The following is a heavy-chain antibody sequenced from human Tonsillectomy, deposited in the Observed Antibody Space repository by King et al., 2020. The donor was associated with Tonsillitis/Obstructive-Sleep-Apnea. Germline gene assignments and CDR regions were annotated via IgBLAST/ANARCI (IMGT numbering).Heavy chain of an antibody. CDR2: ISGGGAST. J-gene: IGHJ4*02. V-gene: IGHV3-23*04. CDR3: AKGGPGNGGLEYLEY. CDR1: GFTFSSYA. Sequence: VQLVESGGGLVQPGGSLRLSCVASGFTFSSYAVSWVRLAPGKGLEWVSTISGGGASTYYADSVKGRFTISRDNSKKMQYLQMNSLRAEDTAVYYCAKGGPGNGGLEYLEYWGQGTLVTVSS. D-gene: IGHD7-27*01.